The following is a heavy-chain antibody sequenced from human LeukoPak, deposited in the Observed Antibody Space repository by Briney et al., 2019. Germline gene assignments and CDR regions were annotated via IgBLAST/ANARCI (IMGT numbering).Heavy chain of an antibody. D-gene: IGHD6-19*01. J-gene: IGHJ4*02. Sequence: PSETLSLTCAVYGGSFSGYYWSWIRQPPGKGLEWIGEINHSGSTNYNPSLKSRVTISVDTSKNQFSLKLSSVTAADTAVYYCASYSSGWGPFDYWGQGTLVTVSS. CDR1: GGSFSGYY. V-gene: IGHV4-34*01. CDR3: ASYSSGWGPFDY. CDR2: INHSGST.